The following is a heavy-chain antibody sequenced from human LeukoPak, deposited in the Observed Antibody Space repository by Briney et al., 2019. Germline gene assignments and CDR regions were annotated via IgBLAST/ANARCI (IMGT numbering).Heavy chain of an antibody. D-gene: IGHD3-22*01. V-gene: IGHV4-59*01. CDR1: GGSFSGYY. J-gene: IGHJ4*02. CDR2: IYYSGST. CDR3: ARGNEYYYDSSGRFDY. Sequence: SETLSLTCAVYGGSFSGYYWSWIRQPPGKGLEWIGYIYYSGSTNYNPSLKSRVTISVDTSKNQFSLKLSSVTAADTAVYYCARGNEYYYDSSGRFDYWGQGTLVTVSS.